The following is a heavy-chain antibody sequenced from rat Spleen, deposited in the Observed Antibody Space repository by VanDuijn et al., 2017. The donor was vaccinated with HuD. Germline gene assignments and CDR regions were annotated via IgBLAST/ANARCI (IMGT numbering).Heavy chain of an antibody. CDR1: GFTFSDYN. CDR2: ISYDGSST. CDR3: AKSRGYYVMDA. J-gene: IGHJ4*01. Sequence: EVQLVESGGGLVQPGRSLKLSCAASGFTFSDYNMAWVRQAPKKGLEWVATISYDGSSTYYRDSVKGRFTISRDNAKSTLYLQMDSLRSEDTATYYCAKSRGYYVMDAGGQGASVTVSS. V-gene: IGHV5-7*01. D-gene: IGHD1-2*01.